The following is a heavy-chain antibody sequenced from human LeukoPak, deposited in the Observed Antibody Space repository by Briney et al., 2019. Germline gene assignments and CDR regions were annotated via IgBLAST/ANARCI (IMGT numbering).Heavy chain of an antibody. D-gene: IGHD3-3*01. Sequence: GGSLRLSCAASGFTFSSDGMSWVRQAPGKGLEWVANIKQDGSEKYYVDSVNCRFTISRDNAKNSLYLQMNSLRAEDTAVYYCARAYGDFWSGYYWGPMDVWGQGTTVTVSS. V-gene: IGHV3-7*01. CDR2: IKQDGSEK. CDR3: ARAYGDFWSGYYWGPMDV. CDR1: GFTFSSDG. J-gene: IGHJ6*02.